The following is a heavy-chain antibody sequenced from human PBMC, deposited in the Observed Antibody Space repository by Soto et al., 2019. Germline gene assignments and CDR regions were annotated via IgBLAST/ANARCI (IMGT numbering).Heavy chain of an antibody. CDR1: GGSSRSYY. J-gene: IGHJ5*02. D-gene: IGHD3-3*01. Sequence: SETLSLTCTVSGGSSRSYYWSWIRQPPGKGLEWIGYIYYSGSTNYNPSLKSRVTIAVDTAKNQFSLKLSSVTAADAAVYYCAREREITIFRVVPRGIGFDPWGQGTLVTVSS. V-gene: IGHV4-59*01. CDR3: AREREITIFRVVPRGIGFDP. CDR2: IYYSGST.